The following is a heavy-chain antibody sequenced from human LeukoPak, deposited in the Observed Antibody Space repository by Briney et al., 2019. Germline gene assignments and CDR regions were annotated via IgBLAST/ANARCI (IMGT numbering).Heavy chain of an antibody. V-gene: IGHV4-59*01. CDR3: ARWDGSVGVSY. CDR2: IYYSGST. CDR1: GGSISSYY. D-gene: IGHD3-10*01. J-gene: IGHJ4*02. Sequence: SETLSLTCTVSGGSISSYYWSWIRQPAGKGLEWIGYIYYSGSTNYNPSLKSRVTISVDTSKNQFSLKLSSVTAADTAVYYCARWDGSVGVSYWGQGTLVTVSS.